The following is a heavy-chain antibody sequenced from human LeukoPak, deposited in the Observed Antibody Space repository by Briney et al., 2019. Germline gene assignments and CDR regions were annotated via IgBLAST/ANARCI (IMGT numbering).Heavy chain of an antibody. D-gene: IGHD6-13*01. Sequence: SETLSLTCTVSGGSISSYYWSWIRQPPGKGLEWIGYIYYSGSTNYNPSLKSRVTMSVDTSKNQFSLKLSSVTAADTAVYYCARGWYSSSWFDYWGQGTLVTVSS. V-gene: IGHV4-59*01. J-gene: IGHJ5*01. CDR3: ARGWYSSSWFDY. CDR1: GGSISSYY. CDR2: IYYSGST.